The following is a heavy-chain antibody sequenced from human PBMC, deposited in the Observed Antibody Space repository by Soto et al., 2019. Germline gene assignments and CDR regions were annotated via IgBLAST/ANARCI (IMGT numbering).Heavy chain of an antibody. D-gene: IGHD4-17*01. V-gene: IGHV4-31*03. CDR3: APLPGDYRLDS. J-gene: IGHJ5*01. CDR2: IYYRGST. CDR1: GVSITSGGFY. Sequence: SETLSLTCNVSGVSITSGGFYWNWIRQHPGKGLEWIGYIYYRGSTYYNPSLKGRVSISLDTSKNQCSLKLSLVTVADPAVYYCAPLPGDYRLDSWGHGALVTVSS.